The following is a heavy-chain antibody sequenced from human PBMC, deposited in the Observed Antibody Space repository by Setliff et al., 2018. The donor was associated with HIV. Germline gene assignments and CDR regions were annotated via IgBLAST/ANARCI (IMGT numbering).Heavy chain of an antibody. D-gene: IGHD1-26*01. V-gene: IGHV4-59*01. CDR3: ARGKGGTYYAFDY. J-gene: IGHJ4*02. Sequence: PSETLSLTCTVSGGSINDYYWSWIRQSPGKGLEWMGYIHDSGTTSYNPSLKSRVSISIDTSQKQFSLKLSSVTAADTAVYYCARGKGGTYYAFDYWGQGTLVTVSS. CDR1: GGSINDYY. CDR2: IHDSGTT.